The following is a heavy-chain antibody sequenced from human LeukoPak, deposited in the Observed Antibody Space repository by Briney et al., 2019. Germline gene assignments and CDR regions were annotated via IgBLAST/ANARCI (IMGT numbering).Heavy chain of an antibody. J-gene: IGHJ4*02. CDR3: TTYRSGHY. CDR2: VQTKPNNYAT. CDR1: GLTFSASD. V-gene: IGHV3-73*01. Sequence: GGPLKLSCVVSGLTFSASDMHWVRQASGKGLEWVGRVQTKPNNYATAYAASLKGRFTISRDDSINTTYLQMNSLRAEDTAVYYCTTYRSGHYWGPGTLVTVSS. D-gene: IGHD5-18*01.